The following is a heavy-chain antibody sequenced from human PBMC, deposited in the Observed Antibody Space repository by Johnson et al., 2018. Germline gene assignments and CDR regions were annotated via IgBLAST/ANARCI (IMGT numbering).Heavy chain of an antibody. J-gene: IGHJ4*02. CDR1: GFTFSNSA. CDR2: ISYDGSNK. CDR3: AKNVGQYNSGWYSSGH. D-gene: IGHD6-19*01. Sequence: QVQLVQSGGGVVQPGRSLRLSCAASGFTFSNSAMHWVRQAPGKGLEWVAFISYDGSNKYYADSVKGRFTISRDNSKNTLYLQMNSLRAEDTAVFYCAKNVGQYNSGWYSSGHWGLGTLVTVSS. V-gene: IGHV3-30-3*01.